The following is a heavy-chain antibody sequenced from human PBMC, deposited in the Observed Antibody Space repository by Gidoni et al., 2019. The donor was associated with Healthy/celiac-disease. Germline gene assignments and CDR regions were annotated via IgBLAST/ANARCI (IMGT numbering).Heavy chain of an antibody. CDR1: GGSISSYY. CDR2: IYTSGST. Sequence: QVQLQESGPGLVKPSETLSLTCTASGGSISSYYWSWIRQPAGKGLEWIGRIYTSGSTNYNPSLKSRVTMSVDTSKNQFSLKLSSVTAADTAVYYCARGGGWLRLGQLSPWGQGTLVTVSS. J-gene: IGHJ5*02. D-gene: IGHD5-12*01. V-gene: IGHV4-4*07. CDR3: ARGGGWLRLGQLSP.